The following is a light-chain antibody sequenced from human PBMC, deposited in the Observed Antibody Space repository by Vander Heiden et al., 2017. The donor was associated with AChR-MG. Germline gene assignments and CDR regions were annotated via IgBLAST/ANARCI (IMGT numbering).Light chain of an antibody. CDR1: SSNIGSNT. CDR2: SNN. J-gene: IGLJ1*01. V-gene: IGLV1-44*01. CDR3: AAWDDSSYV. Sequence: SVLTQPPSASGTPGQRVTISCSGSSSNIGSNTVNWYQQLQGTAPKLLIYSNNQRPAGVPDRFSGSKSGTSASLAISGLQSEDEADYYCAAWDDSSYVFGTGTKVTVL.